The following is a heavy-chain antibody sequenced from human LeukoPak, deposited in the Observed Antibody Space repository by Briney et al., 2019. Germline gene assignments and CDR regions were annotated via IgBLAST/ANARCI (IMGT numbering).Heavy chain of an antibody. V-gene: IGHV4-4*02. D-gene: IGHD3-22*01. J-gene: IGHJ4*02. CDR2: IYHSGST. CDR3: ARDNDSSGLGFDY. Sequence: SGTLSLTCAVSGGSISSTKWWSWVRQPPGKGLEWIGEIYHSGSTNYNPSLKSRATISVDKPKNQFSLKLSSVTAADTAVYYCARDNDSSGLGFDYWGQGTLVTVSS. CDR1: GGSISSTKW.